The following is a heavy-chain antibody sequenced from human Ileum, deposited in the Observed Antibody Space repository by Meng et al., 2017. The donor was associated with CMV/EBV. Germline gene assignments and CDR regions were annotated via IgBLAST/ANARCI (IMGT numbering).Heavy chain of an antibody. CDR2: ISGSGGST. D-gene: IGHD6-6*01. CDR3: AKDVYSSSSGLSFDY. J-gene: IGHJ4*02. V-gene: IGHV3-23*01. CDR1: GFTFSSYA. Sequence: GESLKISCAASGFTFSSYAMSWVRQAPGKGLEWVSAISGSGGSTYYADSVKGRFTISRDNSKNTLCLQMNSLRAEDTAVYYCAKDVYSSSSGLSFDYRGQGTLVTVSS.